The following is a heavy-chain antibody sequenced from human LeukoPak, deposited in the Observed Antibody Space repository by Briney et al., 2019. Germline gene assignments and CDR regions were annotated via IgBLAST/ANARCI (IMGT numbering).Heavy chain of an antibody. Sequence: GGSLRLSCAASGFTVSSNYMSWVRQAPGKGPGWVSVIYSGGSTYYADSVKGRYTISRDNSKNTLYLQMNSLRAEDTAVYYCARAIIAARWFDPWGQGTLVTVSS. CDR2: IYSGGST. V-gene: IGHV3-53*01. D-gene: IGHD6-25*01. J-gene: IGHJ5*02. CDR1: GFTVSSNY. CDR3: ARAIIAARWFDP.